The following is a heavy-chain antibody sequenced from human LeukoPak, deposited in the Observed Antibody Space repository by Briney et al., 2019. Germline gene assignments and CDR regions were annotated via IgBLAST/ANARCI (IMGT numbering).Heavy chain of an antibody. CDR1: GFTFSSYG. J-gene: IGHJ5*02. V-gene: IGHV3-30*02. D-gene: IGHD1-14*01. CDR3: AKDTTPPKAGFDP. Sequence: GGSLRLSCAASGFTFSSYGMHWVRQALGKGLEWVAFIRYDGSNKYCADSVKGRFTISRDNSKNTLYLQMNSLRAEDTAVYYCAKDTTPPKAGFDPWGQGTLVTVSS. CDR2: IRYDGSNK.